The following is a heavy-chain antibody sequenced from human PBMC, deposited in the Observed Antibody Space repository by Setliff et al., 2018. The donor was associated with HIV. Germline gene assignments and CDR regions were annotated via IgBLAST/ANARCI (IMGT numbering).Heavy chain of an antibody. J-gene: IGHJ6*03. CDR1: GSLTSYY. Sequence: PSETLSLTCTVSGSLTSYYWSWIRQSPGKGLEWIGYVYYSGNTNYNPSLQSRVTISVDASRNQFSLKLSSVTAADTAVYYCARVRGLLWFGDNYYYMDVWGKGTTVTVSS. D-gene: IGHD3-10*01. CDR2: VYYSGNT. V-gene: IGHV4-59*12. CDR3: ARVRGLLWFGDNYYYMDV.